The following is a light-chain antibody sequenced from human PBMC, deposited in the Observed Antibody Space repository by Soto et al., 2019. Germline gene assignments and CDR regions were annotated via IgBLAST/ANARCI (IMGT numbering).Light chain of an antibody. CDR1: QSISSN. V-gene: IGKV3-15*01. CDR3: QHYNNWPYT. J-gene: IGKJ2*01. CDR2: GAS. Sequence: EIVMTQSPATLSVSPGERATLSCGASQSISSNLAWYQQKPGQAPRLLIYGASTRATGIPARFSGSGSGTEFTLTISSLQSEDFVVYYCQHYNNWPYTFGRGTKLEIK.